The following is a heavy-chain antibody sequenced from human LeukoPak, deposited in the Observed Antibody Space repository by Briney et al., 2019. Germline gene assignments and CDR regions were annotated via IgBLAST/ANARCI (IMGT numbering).Heavy chain of an antibody. D-gene: IGHD3-9*01. CDR1: GDSISSSNW. Sequence: PSETLSLTCAVSGDSISSSNWWSWVRQPPGKGLEWIGEIYHSGSTNYNPSLKSRVTISVDKSKNQFSLKLSSVTAADTAVYYCAVRGRYFDWAPLDYWGQGTLVTVSS. CDR3: AVRGRYFDWAPLDY. CDR2: IYHSGST. V-gene: IGHV4-4*02. J-gene: IGHJ4*02.